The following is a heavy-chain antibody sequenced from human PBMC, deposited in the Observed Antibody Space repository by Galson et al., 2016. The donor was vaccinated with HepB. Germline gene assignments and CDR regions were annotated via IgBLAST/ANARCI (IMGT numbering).Heavy chain of an antibody. CDR3: ARDFRTLAGRRLDY. Sequence: SLRLSCAASGFTFSDHTIHWVRQAPGKGLEWVALILYDESKKYYADSVKGRFTISRDNSKNTLDLQMTSLRVEDSGVYYCARDFRTLAGRRLDYWGQGTLVTVSS. CDR1: GFTFSDHT. D-gene: IGHD6-19*01. V-gene: IGHV3-30-3*01. CDR2: ILYDESKK. J-gene: IGHJ4*02.